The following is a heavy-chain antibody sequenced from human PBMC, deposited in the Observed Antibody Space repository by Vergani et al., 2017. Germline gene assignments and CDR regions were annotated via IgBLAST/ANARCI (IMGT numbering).Heavy chain of an antibody. CDR2: IASSGTIT. CDR3: AKGGTITIFGSVDYY. V-gene: IGHV3-23*01. CDR1: GFRFSNYA. D-gene: IGHD3-3*01. J-gene: IGHJ4*02. Sequence: DVELLESGGALVQPGGSLRLSCAASGFRFSNYAMSWVRQAPGKGLEWVAVIASSGTITYYSDSVKSRFTVSRDNSQNTLFLQMSSLRAEDTALYYCAKGGTITIFGSVDYYWGQGTLVTVSS.